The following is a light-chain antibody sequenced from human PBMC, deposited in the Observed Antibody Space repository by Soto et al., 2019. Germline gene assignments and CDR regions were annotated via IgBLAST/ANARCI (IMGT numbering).Light chain of an antibody. CDR3: SSFTSSITVI. CDR1: SSDVGDYHY. J-gene: IGLJ2*01. V-gene: IGLV2-14*03. Sequence: QSALTQPASVSGSPGQSISIPCTGSSSDVGDYHYVSWYQQQPGTAPKLMIYDVSNRPSGVSHRFSGSKSGNTASLTISGLQAEDEAYYYCSSFTSSITVIFGGGTKVTVL. CDR2: DVS.